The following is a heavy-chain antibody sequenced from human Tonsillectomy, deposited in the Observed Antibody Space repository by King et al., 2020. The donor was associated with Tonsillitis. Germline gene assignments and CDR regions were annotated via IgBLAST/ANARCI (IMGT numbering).Heavy chain of an antibody. J-gene: IGHJ1*01. CDR1: GFTFSRYW. CDR3: ARELVVGVAEYFQN. Sequence: VQLVESGGGLVQPGGSLRLSCAAYGFTFSRYWMSWLRQAPGKGLEWVANINLDGSEKYYVDSVKGRFTISRDNAKKSLHLQMNSLRVEDAAVYYCARELVVGVAEYFQNWGQGTLLTVSS. CDR2: INLDGSEK. V-gene: IGHV3-7*01. D-gene: IGHD2-15*01.